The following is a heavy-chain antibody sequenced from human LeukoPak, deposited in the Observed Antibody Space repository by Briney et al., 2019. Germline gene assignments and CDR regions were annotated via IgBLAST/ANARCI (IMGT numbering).Heavy chain of an antibody. CDR1: GFNFNDYY. Sequence: GGSLRLSCAASGFNFNDYYMSWIRQAPGKGLEWLSYINIGGTNTHYADSVKGRFTISRDNAKKSLYLEMNNLRAEDTAVYYCATDGAGFDTWGQGVLVTVSS. CDR2: INIGGTNT. V-gene: IGHV3-11*01. J-gene: IGHJ5*02. CDR3: ATDGAGFDT.